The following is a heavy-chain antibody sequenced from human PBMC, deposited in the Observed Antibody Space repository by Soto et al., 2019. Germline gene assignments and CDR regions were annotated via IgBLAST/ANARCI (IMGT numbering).Heavy chain of an antibody. CDR2: INPCGGST. D-gene: IGHD3-22*01. CDR1: GYTFTSYY. Sequence: GASMKVSCQASGYTFTSYYMHWVRQAPGQGLEWMRIINPCGGSTSYAQKFQGRVTMTRDTSTSTVYMELSSLRSEDTAVYYCARVLYYYDSIGYWGQGTLVTVSS. J-gene: IGHJ4*02. V-gene: IGHV1-46*03. CDR3: ARVLYYYDSIGY.